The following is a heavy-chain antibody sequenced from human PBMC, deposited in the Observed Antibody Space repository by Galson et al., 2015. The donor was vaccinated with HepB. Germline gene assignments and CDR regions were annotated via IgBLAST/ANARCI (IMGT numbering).Heavy chain of an antibody. CDR1: GFTVSSDY. CDR2: IYSGGST. CDR3: ARLDCDYVWGSCNYYFDY. J-gene: IGHJ4*02. D-gene: IGHD3-16*01. Sequence: SLRLSCAASGFTVSSDYMSWVRQAPGKGLEWVSVIYSGGSTYYADSVKGRFTISRHNSKNTLYLQMNSLRAEDTAVYYCARLDCDYVWGSCNYYFDYWGQGTLVTVSS. V-gene: IGHV3-53*04.